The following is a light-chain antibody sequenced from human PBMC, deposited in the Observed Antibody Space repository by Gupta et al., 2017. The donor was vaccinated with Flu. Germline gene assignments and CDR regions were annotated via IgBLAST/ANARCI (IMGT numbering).Light chain of an antibody. J-gene: IGLJ3*02. CDR2: NTN. V-gene: IGLV1-44*01. CDR1: SFNIGTNT. Sequence: QSVVTQPPSASGAPGQRVTISCSGSSFNIGTNTVNWFQQLPGKAPRLLIYNTNQRPSGVPDRFSASRSGTSASLAISGLQSEDEAEYYCAAYDARLRSPVFGGGTQLTVL. CDR3: AAYDARLRSPV.